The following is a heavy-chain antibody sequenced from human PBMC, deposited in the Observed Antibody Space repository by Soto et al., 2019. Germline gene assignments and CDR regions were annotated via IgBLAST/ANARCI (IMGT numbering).Heavy chain of an antibody. D-gene: IGHD2-15*01. CDR3: ARRYGGSIDY. Sequence: SETLSLTCTVSGGSISRYYWSWIRQPPGKGLEWIGYIYYSGSTNYNPSLKSRVTISVDTSKNQFSLKLSSVTAADTAVYYCARRYGGSIDYWGQGTLVTVSS. CDR1: GGSISRYY. J-gene: IGHJ4*02. CDR2: IYYSGST. V-gene: IGHV4-59*08.